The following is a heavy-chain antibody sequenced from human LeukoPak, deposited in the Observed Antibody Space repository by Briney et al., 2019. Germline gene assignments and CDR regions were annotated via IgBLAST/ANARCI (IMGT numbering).Heavy chain of an antibody. V-gene: IGHV1-2*02. Sequence: PGASVKVSCKASGYTFTGYYMHWVRQAPGQGLEWMGWINPNSGGTNYAQKFQGRVTMTRDTSNSTAYMELSRLRSDDTAVYYCARGAASNSSPVDYWGQGTLVTVSS. J-gene: IGHJ4*02. D-gene: IGHD6-6*01. CDR3: ARGAASNSSPVDY. CDR1: GYTFTGYY. CDR2: INPNSGGT.